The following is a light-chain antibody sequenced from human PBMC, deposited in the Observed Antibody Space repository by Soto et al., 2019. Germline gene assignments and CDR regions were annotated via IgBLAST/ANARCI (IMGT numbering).Light chain of an antibody. CDR1: QSVLYSSNNKNY. J-gene: IGKJ4*01. Sequence: DIVMTHSPDSLAVSLGERATINCKSSQSVLYSSNNKNYLAWYQQKPGQPPKLLIYWASTRESGVPDRFSGSGSGTDFTLTISSLQDEDVEVYYCQQYYSTPRTFGGGTKVDIK. CDR2: WAS. V-gene: IGKV4-1*01. CDR3: QQYYSTPRT.